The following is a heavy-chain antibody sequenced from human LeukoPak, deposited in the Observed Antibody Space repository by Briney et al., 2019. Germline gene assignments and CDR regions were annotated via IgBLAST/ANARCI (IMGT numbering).Heavy chain of an antibody. J-gene: IGHJ6*02. V-gene: IGHV1-24*01. CDR2: FDPEDGET. D-gene: IGHD6-13*01. CDR3: ATSRYSSSWYPYYGMDV. Sequence: ASVKVSCKVSGYTLTELSMHWVRQAPGKRLEWMGGFDPEDGETIYAQKFQGRVTMTEDTSTDTAYMELSSLRSEDTAVYYCATSRYSSSWYPYYGMDVWGQGTTVTVSS. CDR1: GYTLTELS.